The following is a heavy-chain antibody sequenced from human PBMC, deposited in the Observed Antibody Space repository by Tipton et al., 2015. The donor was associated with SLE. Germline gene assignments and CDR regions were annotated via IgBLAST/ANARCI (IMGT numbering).Heavy chain of an antibody. V-gene: IGHV3-30*04. Sequence: SLRLSCAASGFTFSSYAMHWVRQAPGKGMEWVAAISYDGNKKYYGDSVKGRFTISRDNAKDSLYLQMNSLRSEDTALYYCVKGLSGVINYFFHSWGQGTLVTVSS. D-gene: IGHD3-10*01. CDR2: ISYDGNKK. CDR1: GFTFSSYA. CDR3: VKGLSGVINYFFHS. J-gene: IGHJ4*02.